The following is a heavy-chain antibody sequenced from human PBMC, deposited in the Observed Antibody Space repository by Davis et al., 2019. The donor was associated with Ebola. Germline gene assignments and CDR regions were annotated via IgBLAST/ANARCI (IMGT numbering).Heavy chain of an antibody. J-gene: IGHJ4*02. V-gene: IGHV3-33*01. Sequence: GESLKISCAASGFTFSSYGMHWVRQAPGKGLEWVAVIWYDGSNKYYADSVKGRFTISRDNSKNTLYLQMNSLRAEDTAVYYCARGGLGAGDFDYWGQGTLVTVSS. CDR2: IWYDGSNK. D-gene: IGHD1-26*01. CDR3: ARGGLGAGDFDY. CDR1: GFTFSSYG.